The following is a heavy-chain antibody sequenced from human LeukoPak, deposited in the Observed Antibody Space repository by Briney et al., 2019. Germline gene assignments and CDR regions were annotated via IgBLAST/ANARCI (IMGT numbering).Heavy chain of an antibody. J-gene: IGHJ4*02. D-gene: IGHD3-22*01. CDR3: ARGYYHSDGSGYFDM. V-gene: IGHV3-30*14. CDR1: GFTFSSYA. CDR2: ISYDGRNE. Sequence: PGGSLRLSCAASGFTFSSYAMHWVRQAPGKGLEWVAIISYDGRNEYYAESVEGRFTISRDTSRNMISLQMNSLRPEDTAVYYCARGYYHSDGSGYFDMWGQGTLVTVSS.